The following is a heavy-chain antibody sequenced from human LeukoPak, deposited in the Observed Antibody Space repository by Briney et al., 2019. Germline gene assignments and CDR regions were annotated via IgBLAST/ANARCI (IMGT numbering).Heavy chain of an antibody. CDR2: ISYDGSNK. V-gene: IGHV3-30-3*01. J-gene: IGHJ5*02. D-gene: IGHD3-10*01. CDR3: ARGGPGFDP. Sequence: GGSLRLSCAASGFTISNYPMHWVRQAPGKGLEWVAVISYDGSNKYYADSVKGRFTISRDNSKNTLYLQMNSLRAEDTAVYYCARGGPGFDPWGQGTLVTVSS. CDR1: GFTISNYP.